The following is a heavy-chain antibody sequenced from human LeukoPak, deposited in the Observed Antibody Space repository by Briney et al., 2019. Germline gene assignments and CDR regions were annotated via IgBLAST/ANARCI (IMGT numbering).Heavy chain of an antibody. D-gene: IGHD7-27*01. V-gene: IGHV4-34*01. CDR1: GVSFIGYY. Sequence: PSETLSLTCAVSGVSFIGYYWSWIRQPPGKGPEWIGEIGHSGSTSYNPSLNSRVTISLDTSKNQFFLKLNFVTAADTAIYYCTRTSPGVPLDVWGRGILVTVSS. CDR2: IGHSGST. J-gene: IGHJ4*02. CDR3: TRTSPGVPLDV.